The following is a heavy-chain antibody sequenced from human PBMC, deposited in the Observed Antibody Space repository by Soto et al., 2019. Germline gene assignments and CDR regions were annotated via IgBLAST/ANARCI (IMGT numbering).Heavy chain of an antibody. CDR3: ARDLSPEGRYYDFWSGYWGYGMDV. CDR1: GYTFTSYG. CDR2: ISAYNGNT. V-gene: IGHV1-18*01. D-gene: IGHD3-3*01. Sequence: QVQLVQSGAEVKKPGASVKVSCKASGYTFTSYGISWVRQAPGQGLEWMGWISAYNGNTNYAQKLQGRVTMTTDTSTSTAYMELRSLRSDDTAVYYCARDLSPEGRYYDFWSGYWGYGMDVWGQGTTVTVSS. J-gene: IGHJ6*02.